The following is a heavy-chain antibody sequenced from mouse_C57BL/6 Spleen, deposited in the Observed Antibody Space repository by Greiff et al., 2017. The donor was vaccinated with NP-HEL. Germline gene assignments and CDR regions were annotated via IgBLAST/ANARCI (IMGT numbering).Heavy chain of an antibody. CDR3: ARYDGSRGNWFAY. CDR2: INPNNGGT. V-gene: IGHV1-18*01. Sequence: VQLQQSGPELVKPGASVKIPCKASGYTFTDYNMDWVKQSHGKSLEWIGDINPNNGGTIYNQKFKGKATLTVDKSSSTAYMELRSLTSEDTAVYYCARYDGSRGNWFAYWGQGTLVTVSA. CDR1: GYTFTDYN. D-gene: IGHD1-1*01. J-gene: IGHJ3*01.